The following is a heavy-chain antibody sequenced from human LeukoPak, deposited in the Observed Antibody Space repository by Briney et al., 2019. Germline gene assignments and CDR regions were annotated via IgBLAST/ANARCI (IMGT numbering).Heavy chain of an antibody. CDR1: GFTFSNYW. V-gene: IGHV3-7*03. J-gene: IGHJ4*02. Sequence: GSLRLSCTASGFTFSNYWMSWVRQPPGKVPEWVGDIKTDGSDKYYVGSVKGRFTISRDNAKNSLYLQMNSLSAEDTAVYYCARDSLIQYGSGSYWGFDYWGQGILVTVSS. D-gene: IGHD3-10*01. CDR2: IKTDGSDK. CDR3: ARDSLIQYGSGSYWGFDY.